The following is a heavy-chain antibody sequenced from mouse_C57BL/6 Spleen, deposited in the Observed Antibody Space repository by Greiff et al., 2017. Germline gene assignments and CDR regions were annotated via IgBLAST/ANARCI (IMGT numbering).Heavy chain of an antibody. CDR2: IWSGGST. D-gene: IGHD2-2*01. CDR1: GFSLTSYG. Sequence: QVQLQQSGPGLVQPSQSLSITCTVSGFSLTSYGVHWVRQSPGKGLEWLGVIWSGGSTDYNAAFISRLSISKDNSKSQVFFKMNSLQADDTAIYYCASPVVTTGGDAMDYWGQGTSVTVSS. J-gene: IGHJ4*01. V-gene: IGHV2-2*01. CDR3: ASPVVTTGGDAMDY.